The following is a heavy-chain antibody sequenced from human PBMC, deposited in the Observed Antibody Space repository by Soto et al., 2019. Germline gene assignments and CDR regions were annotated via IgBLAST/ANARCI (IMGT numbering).Heavy chain of an antibody. CDR1: GGTFSSYA. J-gene: IGHJ6*02. CDR3: ARDQITDKYYDFWSGYHYYYYGMDV. Sequence: SVKVSCKASGGTFSSYAISWVRQAPGQGLEWMGGIIPIFGTANYAQKFQGRVTITADESTSTAYMELSSLRSEDTAVYYCARDQITDKYYDFWSGYHYYYYGMDVWGQGTTVTVSS. D-gene: IGHD3-3*01. V-gene: IGHV1-69*13. CDR2: IIPIFGTA.